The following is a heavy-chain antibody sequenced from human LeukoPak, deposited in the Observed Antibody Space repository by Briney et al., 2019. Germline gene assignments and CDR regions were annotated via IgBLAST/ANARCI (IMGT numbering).Heavy chain of an antibody. CDR2: ITGNGGST. CDR3: AKDWRSGYEIPEYSYHGMDV. CDR1: GFTFSYHW. J-gene: IGHJ6*02. D-gene: IGHD5-12*01. Sequence: PTGGSLRLSCAASGFTFSYHWMTWVRQAPGKGLEWVSAITGNGGSTYYADSVKGRFSISGDNSKNAVYLQMNSLRAEDTAIYYCAKDWRSGYEIPEYSYHGMDVWGPGTTVTVSS. V-gene: IGHV3-23*01.